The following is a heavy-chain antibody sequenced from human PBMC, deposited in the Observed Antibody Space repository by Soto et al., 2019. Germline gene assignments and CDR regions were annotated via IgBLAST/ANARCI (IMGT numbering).Heavy chain of an antibody. CDR1: GYTFTSYD. CDR3: ARVPPSRVTIFGVVLRAYGMDV. D-gene: IGHD3-3*01. CDR2: MNPNSGNT. J-gene: IGHJ6*02. V-gene: IGHV1-8*01. Sequence: ASVKVSCKASGYTFTSYDINWVRQATGQGLEWMGWMNPNSGNTGYAQKFQGRVTMTRNTSISTAYMELSSLRSEDTAVYYCARVPPSRVTIFGVVLRAYGMDVWGQGT.